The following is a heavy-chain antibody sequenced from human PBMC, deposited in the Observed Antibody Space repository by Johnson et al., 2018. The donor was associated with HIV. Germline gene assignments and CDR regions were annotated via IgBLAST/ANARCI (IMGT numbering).Heavy chain of an antibody. V-gene: IGHV3-53*01. D-gene: IGHD3-22*01. J-gene: IGHJ3*02. CDR2: IYSGGST. CDR1: GFTVSSNY. CDR3: AIDGQDRDDAVDI. Sequence: VQLVESGGGLIQPGGSLRLSCAASGFTVSSNYMSWVRQAPGKGLEWVSVIYSGGSTYYADSVKGRFTISRDNSKNTLYLQMNSLRAEDTAVYYCAIDGQDRDDAVDIWGQGTMVTVSS.